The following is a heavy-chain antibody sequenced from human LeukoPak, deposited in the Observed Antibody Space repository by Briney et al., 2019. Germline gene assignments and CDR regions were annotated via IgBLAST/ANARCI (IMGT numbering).Heavy chain of an antibody. CDR3: AKSNGYVLIDI. V-gene: IGHV4-39*07. J-gene: IGHJ3*02. CDR2: IFYSGSN. D-gene: IGHD3-22*01. CDR1: SGSISTSNYY. Sequence: SETLSLTCTVSSGSISTSNYYLGWVRQPPGKALEWIGNIFYSGSNYYSPSLKSPVTISLDTSRNQFSLKLNSVTAADTAVYYCAKSNGYVLIDIWGQGTMVTVSS.